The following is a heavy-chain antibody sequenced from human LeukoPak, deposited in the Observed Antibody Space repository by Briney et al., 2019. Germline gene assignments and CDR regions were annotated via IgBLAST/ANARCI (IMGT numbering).Heavy chain of an antibody. CDR1: GYTFTGHY. Sequence: ASVKVSCKASGYTFTGHYMHWVRQSPGQGLEWMGWINPNSGGTNYAQKFQGRVTMTRDTSINTAYMELNSLTSADTAIYYCARDQGRDNSGWYPYHDYWGQGTLVTVSS. D-gene: IGHD6-19*01. J-gene: IGHJ4*02. CDR2: INPNSGGT. V-gene: IGHV1-2*02. CDR3: ARDQGRDNSGWYPYHDY.